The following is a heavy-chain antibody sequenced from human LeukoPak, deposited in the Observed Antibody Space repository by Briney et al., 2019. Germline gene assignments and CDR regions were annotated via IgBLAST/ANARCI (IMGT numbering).Heavy chain of an antibody. CDR2: INHSGST. D-gene: IGHD2-15*01. CDR3: ARGPRPRYCSGGSCSYRGYYYGMDV. J-gene: IGHJ6*02. V-gene: IGHV4-34*01. Sequence: PSGTLSLTCAVYAGSFSGYYWRWIRQPPGKGLEWIGEINHSGSTNYNPSLKSRVTISVDTSKNQFSLKLSSVTAADTAVYYCARGPRPRYCSGGSCSYRGYYYGMDVWGQGSTVTVSS. CDR1: AGSFSGYY.